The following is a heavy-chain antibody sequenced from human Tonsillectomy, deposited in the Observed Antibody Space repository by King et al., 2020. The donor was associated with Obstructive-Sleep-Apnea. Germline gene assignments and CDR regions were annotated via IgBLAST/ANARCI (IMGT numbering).Heavy chain of an antibody. CDR2: INHSGST. J-gene: IGHJ4*02. CDR3: ARGFQYSYGL. D-gene: IGHD5-18*01. V-gene: IGHV4-34*01. CDR1: GGSFSGYY. Sequence: VQLQQWGAGLLKPSETLSLTCAVYGGSFSGYYCSWIRQPPGKGLEWIGEINHSGSTNYNPSLKSRVTISVDTSKNQFSLKLSSVTAADTSVYYCARGFQYSYGLWGQGTLVTVSS.